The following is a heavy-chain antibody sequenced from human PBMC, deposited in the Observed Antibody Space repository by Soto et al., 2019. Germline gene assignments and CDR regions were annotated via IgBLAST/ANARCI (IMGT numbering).Heavy chain of an antibody. J-gene: IGHJ4*02. CDR1: GGSFSGYY. Sequence: QVQLQQWGAGLLKPSETLSLTCAVYGGSFSGYYWSWIRQPPGKGLEWIGEINHSGSTNYNPSLKSRVTISVDTSKNQFSQKLSSVTAADTAVYYCARGANLSYYDSSGYYWYWGQGTLVTVSS. CDR2: INHSGST. D-gene: IGHD3-22*01. CDR3: ARGANLSYYDSSGYYWY. V-gene: IGHV4-34*01.